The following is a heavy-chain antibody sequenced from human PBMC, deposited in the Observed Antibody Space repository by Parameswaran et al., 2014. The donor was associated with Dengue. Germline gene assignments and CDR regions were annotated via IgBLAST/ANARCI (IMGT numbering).Heavy chain of an antibody. Sequence: WIRQPPGKGLEWVAVISYDGSNKYYADSVKGRFTISRDNSKNTLYLQMNSLRAEDTAVYYCARDPGTDCGGDCYSADYWGQGTLVTVSS. CDR3: ARDPGTDCGGDCYSADY. J-gene: IGHJ4*02. V-gene: IGHV3-30-3*01. D-gene: IGHD2-21*02. CDR2: ISYDGSNK.